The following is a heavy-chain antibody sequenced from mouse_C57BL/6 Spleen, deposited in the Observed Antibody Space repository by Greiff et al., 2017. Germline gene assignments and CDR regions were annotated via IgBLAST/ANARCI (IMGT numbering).Heavy chain of an antibody. CDR3: AREDYYGSSSY. D-gene: IGHD1-1*01. CDR1: GFTFSDYY. V-gene: IGHV5-16*01. Sequence: EVMLVESEGGLVQPGSSMKLSCTASGFTFSDYYMAWVRQVPEKGLEWVANINYDGSSTYYLDSLKSRFIISRDNAKNILYLQMSSLKSEDTATYYCAREDYYGSSSYWGQGTLVTVSA. CDR2: INYDGSST. J-gene: IGHJ3*01.